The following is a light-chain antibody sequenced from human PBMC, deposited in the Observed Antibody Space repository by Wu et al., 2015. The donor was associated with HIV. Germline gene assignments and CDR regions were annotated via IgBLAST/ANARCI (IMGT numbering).Light chain of an antibody. V-gene: IGKV3-11*01. J-gene: IGKJ5*01. CDR2: DAS. Sequence: EIVLTQSPATLSLSPGETATLSCRASQSVSSYLAWYQQKPGQAPRLLIYDASNRATGIPARFSGRGPGTDFTLTISSLEPEDFAVYYCQQRTSWPLTFGQGTRLEIK. CDR3: QQRTSWPLT. CDR1: QSVSSY.